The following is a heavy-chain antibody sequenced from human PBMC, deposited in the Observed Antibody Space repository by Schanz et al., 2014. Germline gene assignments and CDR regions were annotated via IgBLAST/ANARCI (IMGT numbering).Heavy chain of an antibody. V-gene: IGHV3-23*04. CDR1: RFTFSSYA. J-gene: IGHJ6*02. Sequence: EVQLVESGGGLVQPGGSLRLSCAASRFTFSSYAMSWVRQAPGKGLEWVSAISGSGETTYYADSVKGRFTISRDNSKNALYLQMNSLRAEDTAVYYCARRITGTHHNPYYHGMDVCGQGTTVTVSS. CDR2: ISGSGETT. D-gene: IGHD1-20*01. CDR3: ARRITGTHHNPYYHGMDV.